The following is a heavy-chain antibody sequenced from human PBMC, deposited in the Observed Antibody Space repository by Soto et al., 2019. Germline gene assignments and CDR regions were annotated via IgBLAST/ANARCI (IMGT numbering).Heavy chain of an antibody. CDR2: IYYSGST. V-gene: IGHV4-30-4*01. D-gene: IGHD5-18*01. CDR1: GGSISSGDYY. Sequence: QVQLQESGPGLVKPSQTLSLTCTVSGGSISSGDYYWSWIRQPPGKGLEWIGYIYYSGSTYYNPSLKSRVTISVDTSKNQFSLKLSSVTAADTAVYYCASNPKGYSYGNYYYGMDVWGQGTTVTVSS. CDR3: ASNPKGYSYGNYYYGMDV. J-gene: IGHJ6*02.